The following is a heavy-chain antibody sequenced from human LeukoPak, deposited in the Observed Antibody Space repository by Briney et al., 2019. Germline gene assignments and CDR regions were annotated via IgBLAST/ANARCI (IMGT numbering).Heavy chain of an antibody. Sequence: PGGSLRLSCVASGSTFSSYKMNWVRQAPGKGLEWVSYISSSGSIIYYADSVKGRFTISRDNAENSLFLQMSSLRAEDTAVYYCAREGRGSGWISYSDYCGRGTLVTVSS. V-gene: IGHV3-48*03. CDR3: AREGRGSGWISYSDY. CDR2: ISSSGSII. D-gene: IGHD6-19*01. J-gene: IGHJ4*02. CDR1: GSTFSSYK.